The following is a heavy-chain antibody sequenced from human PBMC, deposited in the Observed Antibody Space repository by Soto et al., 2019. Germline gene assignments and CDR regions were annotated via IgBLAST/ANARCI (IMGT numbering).Heavy chain of an antibody. V-gene: IGHV1-46*01. CDR3: TTSGNDKFVDY. CDR2: INPNGGST. J-gene: IGHJ4*02. CDR1: ADTFTSYY. D-gene: IGHD5-12*01. Sequence: GASVKVSCKAPADTFTSYYIHWVRQAPGHGLEWMGIINPNGGSTRFAQTFQGRITMTTDTSTSTVYMELRSLRSEDTAVYYCTTSGNDKFVDYWGQGTLVTVSS.